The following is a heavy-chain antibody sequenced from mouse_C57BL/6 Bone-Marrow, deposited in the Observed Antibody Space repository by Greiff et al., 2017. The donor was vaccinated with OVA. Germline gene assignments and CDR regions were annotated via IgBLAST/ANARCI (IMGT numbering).Heavy chain of an antibody. CDR3: AREDYYCSSILDY. CDR2: INPDSSTI. D-gene: IGHD1-1*01. V-gene: IGHV4-1*01. CDR1: GIDFSRYW. J-gene: IGHJ2*01. Sequence: EVQLVESGGGLVQPGGSLKLSCAASGIDFSRYWMSWVRRAPGKGLEWIGEINPDSSTINYTASLKEKFNISRDNAKNSMSLQMNIIRSEDTALYVCAREDYYCSSILDYWGQGTTLTVSS.